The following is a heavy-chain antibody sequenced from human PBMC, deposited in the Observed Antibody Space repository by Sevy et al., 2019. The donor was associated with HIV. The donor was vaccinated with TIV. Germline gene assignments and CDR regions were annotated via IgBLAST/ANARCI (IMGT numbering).Heavy chain of an antibody. D-gene: IGHD5-12*01. V-gene: IGHV3-43*01. CDR3: AKDGLRGGSVSFDY. CDR2: ISWDGGST. Sequence: GGSLRLSCAASGFTFDDYTMHWVRQAPGKGLEWVSLISWDGGSTYYADSVKGRFTISRDNSKNSLYLQMNSLRTEDTALYYCAKDGLRGGSVSFDYWGQGTLVTVSS. CDR1: GFTFDDYT. J-gene: IGHJ4*02.